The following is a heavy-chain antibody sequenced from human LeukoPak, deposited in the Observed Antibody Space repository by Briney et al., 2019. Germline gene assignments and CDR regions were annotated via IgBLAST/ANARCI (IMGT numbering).Heavy chain of an antibody. D-gene: IGHD4-17*01. J-gene: IGHJ4*02. Sequence: GGSLRLSCAASGFTFSSYAMSWVRQAPGKGLEWVSAISGSGGSTYYADSVKGRFTISRDNSKNTLYLQMNSLRAEDTAVYYCSRGLLSAVTHFDYWGQGTLVTVSS. V-gene: IGHV3-23*01. CDR1: GFTFSSYA. CDR2: ISGSGGST. CDR3: SRGLLSAVTHFDY.